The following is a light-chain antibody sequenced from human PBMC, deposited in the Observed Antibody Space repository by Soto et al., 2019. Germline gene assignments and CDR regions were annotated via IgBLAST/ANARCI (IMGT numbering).Light chain of an antibody. CDR1: QSISSW. Sequence: DIQMTQSPSTLSASVGDRVTITCRASQSISSWLAWYQQKLGRAPRLLIYDASSLESGVPPRFSGSGYGTEFTLTISSLQPDDFATYYCQQYNTYSSLTFGGGTKVEIK. CDR2: DAS. J-gene: IGKJ4*01. CDR3: QQYNTYSSLT. V-gene: IGKV1-5*01.